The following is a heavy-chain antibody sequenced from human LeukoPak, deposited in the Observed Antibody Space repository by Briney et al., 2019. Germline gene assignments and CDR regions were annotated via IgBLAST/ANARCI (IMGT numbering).Heavy chain of an antibody. Sequence: SVKVSCKASGGTFSSYAISWVRQAPGQGLEWMGGIIPIFGTANYAQKFQGRVTITADESTSTAYMELSSLRSEDTAVYYCTRVGIAAYPAAMNYWGQGTLVTVSS. CDR2: IIPIFGTA. J-gene: IGHJ4*02. CDR1: GGTFSSYA. V-gene: IGHV1-69*13. D-gene: IGHD6-13*01. CDR3: TRVGIAAYPAAMNY.